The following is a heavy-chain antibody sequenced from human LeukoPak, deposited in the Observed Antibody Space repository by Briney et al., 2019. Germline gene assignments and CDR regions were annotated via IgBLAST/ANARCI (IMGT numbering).Heavy chain of an antibody. V-gene: IGHV3-21*01. CDR3: ARGAEYYYDSSGYFPFDY. CDR1: GFTFSSYS. Sequence: GSLRLSCAASGFTFSSYSMNWVRQAPGKGLEWVSSITSGGHIYYPDSLKGRFTISRDNAKNSLYLQMNSLRAEDTAIYYCARGAEYYYDSSGYFPFDYWGQGTLVTVSS. J-gene: IGHJ4*02. D-gene: IGHD3-22*01. CDR2: ITSGGHI.